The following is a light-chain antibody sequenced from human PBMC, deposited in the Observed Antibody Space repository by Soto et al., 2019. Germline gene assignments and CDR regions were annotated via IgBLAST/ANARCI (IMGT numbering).Light chain of an antibody. CDR1: QSISSSF. CDR2: GAS. J-gene: IGKJ1*01. V-gene: IGKV3-20*01. CDR3: QHYGSSWT. Sequence: EIVLTQSPGTLSLSPGERATLSCRASQSISSSFLAWYQQKPGQAPRLLIYGASRRATGISDRFSGSGSGTDFTLTIGRLEPEDFAVFYCQHYGSSWTFGQGTKVEIK.